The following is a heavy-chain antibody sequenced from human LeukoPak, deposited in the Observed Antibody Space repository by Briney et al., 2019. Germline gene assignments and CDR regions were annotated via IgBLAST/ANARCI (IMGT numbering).Heavy chain of an antibody. V-gene: IGHV3-49*04. J-gene: IGHJ4*02. D-gene: IGHD1-26*01. CDR2: IRNKAYGGTT. Sequence: GGSLRLSCTASGFTFGDYAMSWVRQAPGKGLEWVGFIRNKAYGGTTEYAASVKGRFTISRDDSKSIAYLQMNSLKTEDTAVYYCTISEDPVGATNYWGQGTLSTVSS. CDR1: GFTFGDYA. CDR3: TISEDPVGATNY.